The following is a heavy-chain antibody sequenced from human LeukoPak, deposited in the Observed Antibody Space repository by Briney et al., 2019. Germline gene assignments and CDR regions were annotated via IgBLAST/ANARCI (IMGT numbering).Heavy chain of an antibody. CDR3: AKGEGDY. J-gene: IGHJ4*02. D-gene: IGHD2-21*01. V-gene: IGHV4-59*01. CDR1: GGSISSYY. Sequence: SETLPLTCTVSGGSISSYYWSWIRQPPGKGLEWIGYIYDSGNTNYNPSLKSRVTISVDTSKNQFSLKVRSVTAADTAVYYCAKGEGDYWGQGTLVTVSS. CDR2: IYDSGNT.